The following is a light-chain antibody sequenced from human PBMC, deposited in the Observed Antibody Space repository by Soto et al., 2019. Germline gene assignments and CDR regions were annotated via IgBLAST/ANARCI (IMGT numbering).Light chain of an antibody. CDR2: AAS. CDR3: QHLNSYPLT. Sequence: DIQLTQSPSFLSASVGDRVTITCRASQGISGYLAWYQQKPGKAPKLLIYAASTLQSGVPSRFSGSGSGTEFTLTISSLQAEDFATYYCQHLNSYPLTFGGGTKVEIK. V-gene: IGKV1-9*01. CDR1: QGISGY. J-gene: IGKJ4*01.